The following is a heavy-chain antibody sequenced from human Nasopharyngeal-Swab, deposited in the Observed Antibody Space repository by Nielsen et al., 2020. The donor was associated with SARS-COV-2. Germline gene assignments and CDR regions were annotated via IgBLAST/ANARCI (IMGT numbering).Heavy chain of an antibody. D-gene: IGHD1-7*01. CDR3: ARDLTGTGYYGMDV. J-gene: IGHJ6*02. CDR1: GFTFSDYY. Sequence: GESLKISCAASGFTFSDYYMAWVRQAPGKGLEWLSYISTSGRTTDSADSVKGRFTISRDNSKNTLYLQMNSLRAEDTAVYYCARDLTGTGYYGMDVWGQGTTVTVSS. CDR2: ISTSGRTT. V-gene: IGHV3-11*04.